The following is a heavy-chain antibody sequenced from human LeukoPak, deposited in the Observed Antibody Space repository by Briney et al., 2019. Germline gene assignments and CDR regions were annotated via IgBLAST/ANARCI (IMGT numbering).Heavy chain of an antibody. J-gene: IGHJ4*02. CDR1: GFTFSTYA. D-gene: IGHD3-22*01. Sequence: GGSLRLSCAASGFTFSTYAMTWVRQAPGKGLEWVSGISSSGDSTYYADSVKGRFTISRDNSKNALYLQMNSLRAEDTAVYYCAKSMYYDSTGDEKYYFEYWGQGTLVTVSS. CDR2: ISSSGDST. V-gene: IGHV3-23*01. CDR3: AKSMYYDSTGDEKYYFEY.